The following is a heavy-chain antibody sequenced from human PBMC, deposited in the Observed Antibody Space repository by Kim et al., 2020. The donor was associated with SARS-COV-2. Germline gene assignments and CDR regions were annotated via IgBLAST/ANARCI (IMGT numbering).Heavy chain of an antibody. J-gene: IGHJ4*02. D-gene: IGHD3-16*02. Sequence: RFTISRDNSKNTLYLQMNSLRAEDTAVYYCAKDGIIVGRTPGVFSYYFDYWGQGTLVTVSS. CDR3: AKDGIIVGRTPGVFSYYFDY. V-gene: IGHV3-30*02.